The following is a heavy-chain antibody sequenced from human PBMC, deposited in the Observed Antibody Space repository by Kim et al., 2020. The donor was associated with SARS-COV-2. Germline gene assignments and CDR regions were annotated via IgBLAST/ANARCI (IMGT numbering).Heavy chain of an antibody. CDR1: GFAFSRHG. Sequence: GGSLRLSCAASGFAFSRHGMHWVRQTPDKGLEWLAAIWYDGSNQYYAESVEGRFSISRDNSKSTVFLQMSSLGVEDTAIYYCATDAYTTSSGYFEYWGQGTLVTVSA. CDR2: IWYDGSNQ. V-gene: IGHV3-33*03. J-gene: IGHJ4*02. CDR3: ATDAYTTSSGYFEY. D-gene: IGHD3-16*01.